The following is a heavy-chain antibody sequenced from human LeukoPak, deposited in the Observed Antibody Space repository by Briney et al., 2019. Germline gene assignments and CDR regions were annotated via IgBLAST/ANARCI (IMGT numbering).Heavy chain of an antibody. CDR1: GFTFTSYV. J-gene: IGHJ6*02. D-gene: IGHD2-21*02. CDR2: ISGSGGST. V-gene: IGHV3-23*01. CDR3: AKKGDNYDYGMDV. Sequence: PGGSLRLSCAASGFTFTSYVISWVRQAPGKGMEWVSDISGSGGSTYYADSVKGRFTISRDNSKNTLYLQMNSLRAEDTAVYYCAKKGDNYDYGMDVWGQGTTVTVSS.